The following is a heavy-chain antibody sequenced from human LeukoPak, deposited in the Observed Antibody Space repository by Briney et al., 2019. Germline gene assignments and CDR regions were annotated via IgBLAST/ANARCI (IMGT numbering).Heavy chain of an antibody. J-gene: IGHJ4*02. V-gene: IGHV3-7*01. CDR2: LNQDESKN. CDR3: GRAAGDSYDY. Sequence: GGSLRLSCVASGFTFTKYWMSWVRQAPGEGLEWLANLNQDESKNDYAASLKGRFTISRDNAKNSLHLQINSLTSEDTAVYYCGRAAGDSYDYWGQGTLVTVSS. D-gene: IGHD6-19*01. CDR1: GFTFTKYW.